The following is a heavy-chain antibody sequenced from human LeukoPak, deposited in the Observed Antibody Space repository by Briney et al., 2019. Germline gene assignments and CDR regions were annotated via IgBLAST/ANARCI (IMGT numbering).Heavy chain of an antibody. Sequence: GGSLRLSCAASGFTFSSYWMSWVRQAPGKGLEWVANIKQDGSEKYYVDSVKGRFTISRDNAKNSLYLQMNSLRAEDTAVYYCARDKRGSYYDSSGYYAFDIWGQGTMVTVSS. CDR3: ARDKRGSYYDSSGYYAFDI. D-gene: IGHD3-22*01. J-gene: IGHJ3*02. CDR1: GFTFSSYW. V-gene: IGHV3-7*01. CDR2: IKQDGSEK.